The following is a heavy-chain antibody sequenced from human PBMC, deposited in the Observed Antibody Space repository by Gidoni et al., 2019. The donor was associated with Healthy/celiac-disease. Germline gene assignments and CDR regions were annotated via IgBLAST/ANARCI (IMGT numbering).Heavy chain of an antibody. Sequence: QVQLQESGPGLVKPSETLSLTCTVSGGSISSYYWSWIRQPPGKGLEWIGYIYYSGSTNYNPSLKSRVTISVDTSKNQFSLKLSSVTAADTAVYYCARLDGATSAFDIWGQGTMVTVSS. CDR1: GGSISSYY. CDR3: ARLDGATSAFDI. D-gene: IGHD1-26*01. CDR2: IYYSGST. V-gene: IGHV4-59*08. J-gene: IGHJ3*02.